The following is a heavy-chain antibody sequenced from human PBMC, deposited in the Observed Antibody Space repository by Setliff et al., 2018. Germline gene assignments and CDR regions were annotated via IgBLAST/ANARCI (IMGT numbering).Heavy chain of an antibody. J-gene: IGHJ4*02. V-gene: IGHV4-31*03. CDR2: IYYSGST. Sequence: KPSETLSLTCTVSGGSISSGGYYWSWIRQHPGKGLEWIGYIYYSGSTYYNPSLKSRVTISVDTSKNQFSLKLSSVTAADTAVYYCARNDGDELYFDYWGQGTLVTVSS. D-gene: IGHD4-17*01. CDR1: GGSISSGGYY. CDR3: ARNDGDELYFDY.